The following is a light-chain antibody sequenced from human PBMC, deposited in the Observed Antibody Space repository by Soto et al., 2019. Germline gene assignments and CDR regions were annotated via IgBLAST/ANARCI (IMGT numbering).Light chain of an antibody. CDR1: QSISSY. J-gene: IGKJ1*01. V-gene: IGKV1-39*01. Sequence: DIQMTQSPSSLPASVGDRVTITCRASQSISSYLNWYQQKPGKAPKLLIYAASSLQSGVPSRFSGSGSGTDFTLTISSXQPEDFATYYCQQSYSTPWTFGQGTKVDIK. CDR2: AAS. CDR3: QQSYSTPWT.